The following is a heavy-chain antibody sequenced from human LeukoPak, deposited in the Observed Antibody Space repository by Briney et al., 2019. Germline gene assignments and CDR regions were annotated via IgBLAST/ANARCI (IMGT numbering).Heavy chain of an antibody. Sequence: PGGSLRLSCAASGFTFSSYGMHWVRQAPGKGLEWVAVTWYDGRNNYYAASVKGRFTISRDDSKTTVYLLMNSLRAEDTAVYYCARDTYDILTGYYKWAFDIWGQGTMVTVSS. J-gene: IGHJ3*02. CDR2: TWYDGRNN. CDR3: ARDTYDILTGYYKWAFDI. D-gene: IGHD3-9*01. V-gene: IGHV3-33*01. CDR1: GFTFSSYG.